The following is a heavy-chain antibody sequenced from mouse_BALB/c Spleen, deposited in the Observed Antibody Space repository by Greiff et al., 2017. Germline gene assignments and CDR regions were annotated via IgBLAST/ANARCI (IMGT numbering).Heavy chain of an antibody. Sequence: EVKLVESGGGLVQPGGSMKLSCVASGFTFSNYWMNWVRQSPEKGLEWVAEIRLKSNNYATHYAESVKGRFTISRDDSKSSVYLQMNNLRAEDTGIYYCTRPRGNGNGFAYWGQGTLVTVSA. D-gene: IGHD2-1*01. CDR2: IRLKSNNYAT. V-gene: IGHV6-6*02. CDR1: GFTFSNYW. CDR3: TRPRGNGNGFAY. J-gene: IGHJ3*01.